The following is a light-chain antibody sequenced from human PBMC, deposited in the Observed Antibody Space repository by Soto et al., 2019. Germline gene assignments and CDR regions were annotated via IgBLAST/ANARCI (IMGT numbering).Light chain of an antibody. CDR2: DAS. Sequence: EIVLTQSPATLSLSPGERATLSCRASQSVSSYLAWYQQKPGQAPRLLIYDASNRATAIPARFSGSGSGTDFTLTISSLEPEDFAVYYCQQRSDWPSTFGQGTRLDIK. V-gene: IGKV3-11*01. J-gene: IGKJ5*01. CDR1: QSVSSY. CDR3: QQRSDWPST.